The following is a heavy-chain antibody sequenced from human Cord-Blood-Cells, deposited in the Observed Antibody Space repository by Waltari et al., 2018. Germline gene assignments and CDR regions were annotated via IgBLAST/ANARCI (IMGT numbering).Heavy chain of an antibody. Sequence: QVQLVQSGAEVKKPGSSVKVSCKAPGGTSSSYAIRWVRQAPGQGLEWMGGIIPILGIANYAQKFQGRVTITADESTSTAYMELSSLRSEDTAVYYCAREGGDANWFDPWRQGTLVTVSS. J-gene: IGHJ5*02. D-gene: IGHD2-21*02. CDR1: GGTSSSYA. V-gene: IGHV1-69*04. CDR3: AREGGDANWFDP. CDR2: IIPILGIA.